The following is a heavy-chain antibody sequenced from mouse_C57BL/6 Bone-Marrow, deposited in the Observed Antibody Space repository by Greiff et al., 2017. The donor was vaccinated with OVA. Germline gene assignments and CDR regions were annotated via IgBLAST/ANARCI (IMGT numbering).Heavy chain of an antibody. CDR3: ARENYGYDWYFDV. D-gene: IGHD2-2*01. Sequence: QVQLQQSGAELARPGASVKLSCKASGYTFTSYGISWVKQRTGQGLEWIGEIYPRSGNTYYNEKFKGKATLTADKSSSTAYMELRSLTSEDSAVYFCARENYGYDWYFDVWGTGTTVTVSS. CDR1: GYTFTSYG. V-gene: IGHV1-81*01. CDR2: IYPRSGNT. J-gene: IGHJ1*03.